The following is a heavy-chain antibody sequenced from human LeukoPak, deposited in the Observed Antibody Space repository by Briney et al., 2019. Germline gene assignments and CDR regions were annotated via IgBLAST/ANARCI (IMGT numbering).Heavy chain of an antibody. CDR3: AKDSYYDYVWGSYRYTNQFDY. Sequence: PGGSLRLSCAASGFTFSSYAMTWVRQAPGKGLEWVSSFSFNGESTYYADSAKGRFTISRDNSKNTLYLQMNSLRAEDTAVYYCAKDSYYDYVWGSYRYTNQFDYWGQGTLVTVSS. D-gene: IGHD3-16*02. J-gene: IGHJ4*02. CDR2: FSFNGEST. V-gene: IGHV3-23*01. CDR1: GFTFSSYA.